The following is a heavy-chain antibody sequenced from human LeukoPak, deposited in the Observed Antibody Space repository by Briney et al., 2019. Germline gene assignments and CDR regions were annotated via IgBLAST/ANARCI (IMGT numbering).Heavy chain of an antibody. CDR2: ISSSSSYI. CDR1: GFTFSSYS. D-gene: IGHD6-13*01. Sequence: GSLRLSCAASGFTFSSYSMNWVLQAPGKGLEWVSSISSSSSYIYYADSVKGRFTISRDNAKNSLYLQMNSLRAEDTAVYCCVTAAGLGVYYFDYWGQGTLVTVSS. J-gene: IGHJ4*02. V-gene: IGHV3-21*04. CDR3: VTAAGLGVYYFDY.